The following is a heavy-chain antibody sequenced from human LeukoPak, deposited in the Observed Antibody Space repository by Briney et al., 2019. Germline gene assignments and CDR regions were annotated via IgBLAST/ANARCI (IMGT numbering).Heavy chain of an antibody. CDR1: GFIFSTYW. Sequence: PGGSLRLSCAASGFIFSTYWMSWVRQAPGKGLEWVANIKQDGSEKYYVDSVKGRFTISRDNAKNSLYLQMNSLRAEDTAVYYCARSGITPLNYWGQGTLVTVSS. J-gene: IGHJ4*02. CDR2: IKQDGSEK. V-gene: IGHV3-7*01. CDR3: ARSGITPLNY. D-gene: IGHD1-14*01.